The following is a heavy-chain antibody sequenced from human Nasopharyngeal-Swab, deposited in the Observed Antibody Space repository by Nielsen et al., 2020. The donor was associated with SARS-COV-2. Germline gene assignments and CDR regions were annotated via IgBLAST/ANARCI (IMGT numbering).Heavy chain of an antibody. J-gene: IGHJ5*02. D-gene: IGHD2-2*01. CDR3: ARESPKYCSSTSCYYNWFDP. CDR1: GFTFSSYE. CDR2: ISSSGSTI. V-gene: IGHV3-48*03. Sequence: GESLKISCAASGFTFSSYEMNWVRQAPGKGLEWVSYISSSGSTIYYADSVKGRFTISRDNAKNSLYLQMNSLRAEDTAVYYCARESPKYCSSTSCYYNWFDPWGQGTLVTVSS.